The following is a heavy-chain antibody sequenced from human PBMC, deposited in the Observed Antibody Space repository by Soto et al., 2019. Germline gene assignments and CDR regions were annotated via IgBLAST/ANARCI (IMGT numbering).Heavy chain of an antibody. CDR1: GFTFDDYA. Sequence: LRLSCAASGFTFDDYAMHWVRQAPGKGLEWVSGISWNSGSIGYADSVKGRFTISRDNAKNSLYLQMNSLRAEDTALYYCAKGAYYYDSSAPYYFDYWGQGTLVTVSS. CDR3: AKGAYYYDSSAPYYFDY. D-gene: IGHD3-22*01. CDR2: ISWNSGSI. V-gene: IGHV3-9*01. J-gene: IGHJ4*02.